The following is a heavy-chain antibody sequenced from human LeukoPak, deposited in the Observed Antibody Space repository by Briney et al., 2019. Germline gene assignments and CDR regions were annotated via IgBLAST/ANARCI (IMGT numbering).Heavy chain of an antibody. CDR3: ARMTRHYYGSGSYPDY. D-gene: IGHD3-10*01. CDR2: IWYDGSNK. Sequence: PGRSLRLSCAASGFTFCSDGMHAGRQAPGKGLERVVVIWYDGSNKYYADSVKVRFTTSRDNSKNTRSLQMSSLRPEDTAVYYCARMTRHYYGSGSYPDYWGQGPLVTVSS. CDR1: GFTFCSDG. V-gene: IGHV3-33*01. J-gene: IGHJ4*02.